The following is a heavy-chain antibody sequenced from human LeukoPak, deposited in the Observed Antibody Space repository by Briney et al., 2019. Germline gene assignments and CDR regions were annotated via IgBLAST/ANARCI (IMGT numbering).Heavy chain of an antibody. J-gene: IGHJ5*02. CDR3: ARDLAAGILWFDP. D-gene: IGHD6-13*01. V-gene: IGHV3-48*01. CDR2: ISSTSGTI. Sequence: PGGSLRLSFAASGFTFNSFGMNWVRQAPGKGLEWVSYISSTSGTIYYADSVKGRFTISRDSARTSLYLQMNSLRAEDTAVYYCARDLAAGILWFDPWGQGILVTVSS. CDR1: GFTFNSFG.